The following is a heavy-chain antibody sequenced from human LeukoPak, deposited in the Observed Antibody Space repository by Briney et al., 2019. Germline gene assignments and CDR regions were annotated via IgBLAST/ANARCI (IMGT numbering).Heavy chain of an antibody. D-gene: IGHD5-18*01. V-gene: IGHV4-61*02. CDR1: GGSISSGSYY. Sequence: SQTLSLTCSVSGGSISSGSYYWSWIRQRAGKGLEWIGRIYTSGSTNYNPSLKSRVTISVDTSKNQFSLKLSSVTAADTAVYYCARVGYSYGPDAFDIWGQGTMVTVSS. J-gene: IGHJ3*02. CDR3: ARVGYSYGPDAFDI. CDR2: IYTSGST.